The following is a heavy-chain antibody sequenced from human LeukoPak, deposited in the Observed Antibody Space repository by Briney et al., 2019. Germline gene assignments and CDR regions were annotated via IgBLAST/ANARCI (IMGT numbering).Heavy chain of an antibody. CDR1: GGSISSYY. D-gene: IGHD5-18*01. CDR2: ISDSGST. J-gene: IGHJ4*02. V-gene: IGHV4-4*07. Sequence: PSETLSLTCTVSGGSISSYYWSWIRQPAGKGLEWIGYISDSGSTNYNPSLKSRVTMSLDTSKNQVSLTVTSVTTADTAVYYCARGYSHPEYWGQGTLVTVSS. CDR3: ARGYSHPEY.